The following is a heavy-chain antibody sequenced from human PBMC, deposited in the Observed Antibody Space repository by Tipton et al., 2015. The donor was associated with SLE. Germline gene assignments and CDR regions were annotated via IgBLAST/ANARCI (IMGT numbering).Heavy chain of an antibody. CDR2: IYYSGST. Sequence: TLSLTCAVYSGSFSGYYWSWIRQPPGKGLEWIGSIYYSGSTYYNPSLKSRVTISVDTSKNQFSLKLSSVTAADTAVYYCARVDLGIAAAGFYWYFDLWGRGTLVTVSS. D-gene: IGHD6-13*01. J-gene: IGHJ2*01. CDR1: SGSFSGYY. V-gene: IGHV4-34*01. CDR3: ARVDLGIAAAGFYWYFDL.